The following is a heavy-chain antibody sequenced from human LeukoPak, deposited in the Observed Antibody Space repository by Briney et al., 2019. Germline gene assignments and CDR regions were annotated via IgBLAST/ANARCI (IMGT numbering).Heavy chain of an antibody. CDR3: ARDDFWSGYFS. CDR2: IYTSGST. Sequence: PSETLSLTCTVSGGSISSYYWSWIRQPAGKGLEWIGRIYTSGSTNYNPSLKSRVTMSVDTSKNQLSVKLSSVTAADTAVYYCARDDFWSGYFSWGQGTLVTVSS. V-gene: IGHV4-4*07. CDR1: GGSISSYY. J-gene: IGHJ5*02. D-gene: IGHD3-3*01.